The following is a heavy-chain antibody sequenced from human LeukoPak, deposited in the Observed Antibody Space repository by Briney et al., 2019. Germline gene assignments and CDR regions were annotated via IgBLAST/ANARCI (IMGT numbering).Heavy chain of an antibody. CDR2: IYTSGST. CDR1: GGSISSYY. CDR3: ARLPMVRGVIAAFDI. Sequence: PSETLSLTCTVSGGSISSYYWSWIRQPAGKGLEWIGRIYTSGSTNYNPSLNSRVTMSVDTYKNQFSLKLSSVTAADTDVYYCARLPMVRGVIAAFDIWGQGTMVTVSS. V-gene: IGHV4-4*07. D-gene: IGHD3-10*01. J-gene: IGHJ3*02.